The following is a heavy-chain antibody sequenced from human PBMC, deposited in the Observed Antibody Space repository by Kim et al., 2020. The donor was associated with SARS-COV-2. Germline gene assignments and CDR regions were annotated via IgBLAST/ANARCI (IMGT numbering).Heavy chain of an antibody. CDR2: IYPGDSDT. J-gene: IGHJ5*02. Sequence: GESLKISCKGSGYSFTSYWIGWVRQMPGKGLEWMGIIYPGDSDTRYSPSFQGQVTISADKSISTAYLQWSSLKASDTAMYYCARGFYDILTGYYGRFDPWGQGTLVTVSS. V-gene: IGHV5-51*01. D-gene: IGHD3-9*01. CDR1: GYSFTSYW. CDR3: ARGFYDILTGYYGRFDP.